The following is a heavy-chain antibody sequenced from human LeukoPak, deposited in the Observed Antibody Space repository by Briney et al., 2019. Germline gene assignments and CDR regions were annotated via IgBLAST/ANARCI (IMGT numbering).Heavy chain of an antibody. Sequence: GGSLRLSCAASGFTLSSYGMHWVRQARGKGLEWVAFIRYDGSNKYYADSVKGRFTISRDNSKNTLYLQMNSLRAEDTAVYYCARHVSITMIVVVISVVSDYFDYWGQGTLVTVSS. D-gene: IGHD3-22*01. V-gene: IGHV3-30*02. CDR1: GFTLSSYG. J-gene: IGHJ4*02. CDR3: ARHVSITMIVVVISVVSDYFDY. CDR2: IRYDGSNK.